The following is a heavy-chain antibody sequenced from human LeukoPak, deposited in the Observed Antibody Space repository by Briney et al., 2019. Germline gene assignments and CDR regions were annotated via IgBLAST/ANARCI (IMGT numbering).Heavy chain of an antibody. Sequence: ASVTVSCTASGYTFTGYYMHWVRPAPGQGLEWMGWINPNSGGTNYAQKFQGRVTMTRGTSISTAYMELSRLRSDDTAVYYCARDRGYSGYPFDYWGQGTLVTVSS. V-gene: IGHV1-2*02. CDR1: GYTFTGYY. J-gene: IGHJ4*02. D-gene: IGHD5-12*01. CDR3: ARDRGYSGYPFDY. CDR2: INPNSGGT.